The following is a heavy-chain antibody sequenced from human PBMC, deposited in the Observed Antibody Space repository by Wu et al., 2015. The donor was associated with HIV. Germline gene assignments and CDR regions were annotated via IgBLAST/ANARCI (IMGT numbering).Heavy chain of an antibody. D-gene: IGHD3-10*01. J-gene: IGHJ4*02. CDR1: GYTLTSSD. CDR3: ARDSPGSGSYYKTPQIDY. Sequence: QVQLVQSGAEVKRPGASVKVSCKASGYTLTSSDIHWVRQATGQGLEWMGWISAYNGNTNYAQNLQGRVTITTDTSTSTAYMEVRSLRSDDTAVYYCARDSPGSGSYYKTPQIDYWGQGTLVTVSS. V-gene: IGHV1-18*01. CDR2: ISAYNGNT.